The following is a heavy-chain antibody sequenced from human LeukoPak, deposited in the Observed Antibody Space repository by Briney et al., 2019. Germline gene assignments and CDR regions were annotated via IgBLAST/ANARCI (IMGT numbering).Heavy chain of an antibody. CDR1: GFTFSGYA. D-gene: IGHD2-2*01. CDR2: ISGSGDRT. Sequence: GGSLRLSCAASGFTFSGYAMTWVRQAPGKGLKWVSLISGSGDRTHYADSVEGRFTISRDNSKNTLYLQMNSLRVEDTAIYYCAKGSPCSSTACYGSWFDPWGQGTLVTVSS. J-gene: IGHJ5*02. V-gene: IGHV3-23*01. CDR3: AKGSPCSSTACYGSWFDP.